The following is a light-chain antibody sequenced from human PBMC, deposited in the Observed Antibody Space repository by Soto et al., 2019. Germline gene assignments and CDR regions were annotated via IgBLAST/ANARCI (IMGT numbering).Light chain of an antibody. V-gene: IGLV4-69*01. Sequence: QLVLTQSPSASASLGASIRLTCTLSSGQSTYAIAWHQQRPEKGPRYLMKLNSDGSHSKGDGIPDRFSGSSSGAERYLMISSLQSEDEADYYCQTWASGIRVFGGGTKLTVL. J-gene: IGLJ3*02. CDR1: SGQSTYA. CDR2: LNSDGSH. CDR3: QTWASGIRV.